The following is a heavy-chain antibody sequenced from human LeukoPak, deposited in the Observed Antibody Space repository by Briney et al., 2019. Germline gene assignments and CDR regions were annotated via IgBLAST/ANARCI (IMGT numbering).Heavy chain of an antibody. CDR2: IYPGDSDT. Sequence: GESLKISCKASGYSFNNYWIGWVRQMPGKGLEWMGIIYPGDSDTRYSPSFQGQVTISADKSISTAYLQWSSLKASDTAMYYCARRWLVGGVNWFDPWGQGTLVTVSS. V-gene: IGHV5-51*01. CDR3: ARRWLVGGVNWFDP. J-gene: IGHJ5*02. D-gene: IGHD6-19*01. CDR1: GYSFNNYW.